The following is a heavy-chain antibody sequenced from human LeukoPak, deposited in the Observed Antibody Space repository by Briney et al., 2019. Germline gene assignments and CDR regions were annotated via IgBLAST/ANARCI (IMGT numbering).Heavy chain of an antibody. CDR3: VRHRGQRLALVVGDDAFDI. J-gene: IGHJ3*02. CDR2: ISSRGST. CDR1: GGSTSGHY. D-gene: IGHD2-2*01. V-gene: IGHV4-59*08. Sequence: SETLSLTCTVSGGSTSGHYWSWIRQPPGKGLEWIGYISSRGSTGYNPSLKSRVTVSVDASKNQISLQWRSVTAADTAVYYCVRHRGQRLALVVGDDAFDIWGQGTTVTVSS.